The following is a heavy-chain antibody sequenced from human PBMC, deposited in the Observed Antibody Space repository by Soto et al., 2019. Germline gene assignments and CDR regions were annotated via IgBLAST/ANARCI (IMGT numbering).Heavy chain of an antibody. V-gene: IGHV4-31*03. CDR1: GGSISSGGYY. CDR2: IYYSGST. J-gene: IGHJ6*02. CDR3: ARGGRRSPGMDV. Sequence: QVQLQESGPGLVKPSQTLSLTCTVSGGSISSGGYYWSWIRQHPGKGLGWIGYIYYSGSTYYNPPRKSRVTISVDTSKNQFALKLSSVTAADTAVYYCARGGRRSPGMDVWGQGTTVTVSS.